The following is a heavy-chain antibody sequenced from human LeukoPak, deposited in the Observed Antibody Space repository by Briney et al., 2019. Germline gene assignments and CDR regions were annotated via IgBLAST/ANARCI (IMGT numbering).Heavy chain of an antibody. J-gene: IGHJ5*02. V-gene: IGHV3-7*01. Sequence: GGSLRLSCAASGFTFSSYWMSWVRQAPGKGLEWVANIKQDGSEKYYVDSVKGRFTISRDNAKKSLYLEMNSLRAEDTAVYYCARGASGIKIWFFDPWGQGTLVTVSS. CDR2: IKQDGSEK. D-gene: IGHD5-18*01. CDR1: GFTFSSYW. CDR3: ARGASGIKIWFFDP.